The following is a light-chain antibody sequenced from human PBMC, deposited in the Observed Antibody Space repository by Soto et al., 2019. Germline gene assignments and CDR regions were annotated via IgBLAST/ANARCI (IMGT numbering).Light chain of an antibody. CDR3: QQANSFPYT. V-gene: IGKV1-12*01. CDR1: QDISTW. CDR2: TAS. J-gene: IGKJ2*01. Sequence: DIQMTQSPSFVSASVGDRVTITCRASQDISTWLAWYQQKPGRAPNLLIYTASSLQSGVPSRFSGSGSGTDFPLTISSLQPEYFATYYCQQANSFPYTFGQGTKLEIK.